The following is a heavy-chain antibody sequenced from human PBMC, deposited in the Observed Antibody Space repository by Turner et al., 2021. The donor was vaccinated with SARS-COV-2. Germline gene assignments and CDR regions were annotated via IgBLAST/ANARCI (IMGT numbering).Heavy chain of an antibody. Sequence: QVQLVESGGGVLQPGRSLRLSCAPSGFTFSSYGMHWVRQAPGKGLEWVAVIWYDGSKKYYADAVKGRFTISRDNSKNTLYLQTNSLRAEDTAVYYCARGPTDSSSWMGYYFDYWGQGTLVTVSS. V-gene: IGHV3-33*01. CDR3: ARGPTDSSSWMGYYFDY. CDR1: GFTFSSYG. J-gene: IGHJ4*02. D-gene: IGHD6-13*01. CDR2: IWYDGSKK.